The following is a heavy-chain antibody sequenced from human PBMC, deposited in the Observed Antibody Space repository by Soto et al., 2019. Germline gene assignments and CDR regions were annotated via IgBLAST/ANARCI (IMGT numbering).Heavy chain of an antibody. J-gene: IGHJ3*02. CDR1: GYSFPSYW. CDR2: IYPGDSDT. Sequence: PGASLNPSCKGSGYSFPSYWIGWVRQMPGKGPEWMGIIYPGDSDTRYSPSFQGQVTISADKSISTAYLQWSSLKASDTAMYYCARGFSYYDSSGYWVDAFDIWGQGTMVTVSS. D-gene: IGHD3-22*01. V-gene: IGHV5-51*01. CDR3: ARGFSYYDSSGYWVDAFDI.